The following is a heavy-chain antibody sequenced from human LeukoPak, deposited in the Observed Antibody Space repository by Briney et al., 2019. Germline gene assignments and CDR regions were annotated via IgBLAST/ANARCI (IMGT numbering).Heavy chain of an antibody. CDR1: GGSISSGGYY. CDR3: ARGSLLGYFDY. D-gene: IGHD2-8*02. CDR2: IYYSGST. J-gene: IGHJ4*02. Sequence: KPSETLSLTCTVSGGSISSGGYYWSWIRQHPGKGLEWIGYIYYSGSTYYNPSLKSRVTISVDTSKNQFSLKLSSVTAADTAVYYCARGSLLGYFDYWAREPWSPSPQ. V-gene: IGHV4-31*03.